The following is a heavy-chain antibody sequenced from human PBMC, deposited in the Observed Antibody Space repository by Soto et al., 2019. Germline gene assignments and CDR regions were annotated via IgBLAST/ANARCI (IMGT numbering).Heavy chain of an antibody. D-gene: IGHD3-16*01. Sequence: QVQLVQSGAEVKKPGASVKVSCKPSGYTFTSYGISWVRQAPGQGLEWMGWISPYNGNTNYAQKLQGRVTMTTYTSTSTASMELRCLGSDATAVYYCARGIGGYFGVDYYYGMDVWGQGTTVTVSS. V-gene: IGHV1-18*01. CDR1: GYTFTSYG. CDR3: ARGIGGYFGVDYYYGMDV. CDR2: ISPYNGNT. J-gene: IGHJ6*02.